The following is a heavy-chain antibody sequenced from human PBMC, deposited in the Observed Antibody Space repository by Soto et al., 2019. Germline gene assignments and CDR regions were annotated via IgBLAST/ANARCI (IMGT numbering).Heavy chain of an antibody. V-gene: IGHV4-59*11. CDR2: IYYSGST. CDR1: WGTSVDHC. J-gene: IGHJ6*03. CDR3: AREKVVVAANRYYYYMDV. D-gene: IGHD2-15*01. Sequence: TVAWGTSVDHCGRCIIQTTGKGLEWIGYIYYSGSTNYNPSLKSRVTISVDTSKNQFSLKLSSVTAADTAVYYCAREKVVVAANRYYYYMDVLGKGTTVTVSS.